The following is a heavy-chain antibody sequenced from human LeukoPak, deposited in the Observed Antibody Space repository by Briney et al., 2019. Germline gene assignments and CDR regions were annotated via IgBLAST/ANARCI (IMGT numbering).Heavy chain of an antibody. V-gene: IGHV3-74*01. CDR1: GFTFSTYW. CDR2: INSDGRST. CDR3: VRDHWGAFDY. Sequence: GGSLRLSCAASGFTFSTYWLHWVRQAPGKGPVWVSRINSDGRSTTYADSVKGRFTISRDNAKNTLYLQMNSLRAEDTAVYYGVRDHWGAFDYGGEGTLVTVSS. J-gene: IGHJ4*02. D-gene: IGHD7-27*01.